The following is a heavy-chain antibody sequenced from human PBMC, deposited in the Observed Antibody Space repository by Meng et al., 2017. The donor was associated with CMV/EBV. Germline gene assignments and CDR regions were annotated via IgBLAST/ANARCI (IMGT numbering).Heavy chain of an antibody. CDR1: GFTFGSYW. CDR3: ARDPTYYDFWSERYPSYYYGMDV. V-gene: IGHV3-21*01. CDR2: ISSSSSYI. J-gene: IGHJ6*02. Sequence: GESLKISCGGSGFTFGSYWMHWVRQVPGKGLEWVSSISSSSSYIYYADSVKGRFTISRDNAKNSLYLQMNSLRAEDTAVYYCARDPTYYDFWSERYPSYYYGMDVWGQGTTVTVSS. D-gene: IGHD3-3*01.